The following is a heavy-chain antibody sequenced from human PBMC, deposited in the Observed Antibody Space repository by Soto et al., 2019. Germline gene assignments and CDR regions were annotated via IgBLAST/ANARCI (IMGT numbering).Heavy chain of an antibody. V-gene: IGHV3-9*01. CDR1: GFTFDDYA. D-gene: IGHD2-15*01. CDR2: ISWNSGSI. Sequence: GGSLRLSCAASGFTFDDYAMHWVRQAPGKGLEWVSGISWNSGSIGYADSVKGRFTISRDNAKNSLYLQMNSLRAEDTALYYCAKDTVYCSGGSCYDYYGMDVWGQGTTVTVSS. J-gene: IGHJ6*02. CDR3: AKDTVYCSGGSCYDYYGMDV.